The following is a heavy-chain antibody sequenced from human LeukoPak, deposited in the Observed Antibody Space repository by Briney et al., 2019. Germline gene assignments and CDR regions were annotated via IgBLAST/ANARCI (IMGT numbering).Heavy chain of an antibody. V-gene: IGHV4-4*02. Sequence: SETLSLTCAVSGGSINSSNWWSWVRQPPGKGLEWIGEIYHSGSTNYNPSLKSRVTISVDKSKNQFSLKLSSVTAADTAVYYCASFEQWGANYAFDIWGQGTMVTVSS. CDR2: IYHSGST. J-gene: IGHJ3*02. CDR1: GGSINSSNW. D-gene: IGHD6-19*01. CDR3: ASFEQWGANYAFDI.